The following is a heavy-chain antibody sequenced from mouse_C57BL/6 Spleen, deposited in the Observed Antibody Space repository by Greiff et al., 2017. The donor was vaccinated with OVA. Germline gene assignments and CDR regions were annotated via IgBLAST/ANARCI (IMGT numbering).Heavy chain of an antibody. CDR1: GFTFSDYG. D-gene: IGHD3-1*01. CDR3: ARSGYFDY. J-gene: IGHJ2*01. V-gene: IGHV5-17*01. Sequence: EVMLVESGGGLVKPGGSLKLSCAASGFTFSDYGMHWVRQAPEKGLEWVAYISSGSSTIYYADTVKGRFTLSRDNAKNTLFLQMTSLWSEDTAMYYCARSGYFDYWGQGTTLTVSS. CDR2: ISSGSSTI.